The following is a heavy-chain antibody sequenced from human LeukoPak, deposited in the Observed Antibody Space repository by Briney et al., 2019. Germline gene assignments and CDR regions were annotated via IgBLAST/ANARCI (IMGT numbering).Heavy chain of an antibody. J-gene: IGHJ6*03. CDR1: GGSFSGYY. CDR2: INHSGST. D-gene: IGHD3-10*01. V-gene: IGHV4-34*01. Sequence: PSETLSLTCAVYGGSFSGYYWSWIRQPPGKGLEWIGEINHSGSTNYNPSLKSRVTISVDTSKNQFSLKLSSVTAADTAVYYCARPLWFGSSEGDYYYMDVWGKGTTVTV. CDR3: ARPLWFGSSEGDYYYMDV.